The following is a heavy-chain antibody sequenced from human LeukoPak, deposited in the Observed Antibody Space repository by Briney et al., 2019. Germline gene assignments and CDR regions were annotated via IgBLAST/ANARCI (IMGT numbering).Heavy chain of an antibody. J-gene: IGHJ4*02. D-gene: IGHD3-22*01. Sequence: GGSQRLSCAASGFTFRDYGMHWVRQAPGKGLEWVAVIWYDGSNKVYGESVKGRFTTSRDNSKNTLYLQMNSLRAEDTAVYYCARSIPRYDGSGYYPDSWGQGILVTVSS. CDR3: ARSIPRYDGSGYYPDS. V-gene: IGHV3-33*01. CDR2: IWYDGSNK. CDR1: GFTFRDYG.